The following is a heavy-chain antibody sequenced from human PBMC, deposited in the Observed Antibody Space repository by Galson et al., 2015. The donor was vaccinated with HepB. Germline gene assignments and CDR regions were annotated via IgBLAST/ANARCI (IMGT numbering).Heavy chain of an antibody. CDR1: GGTFSSYA. CDR3: ARVYDPYDAFDI. CDR2: IIPIFGTA. Sequence: SVKVSCKASGGTFSSYAISWVRQAPGQGLEWMGGIIPIFGTANYAQKFQGRVTITADESTSTAYMELSSLRSEDTAVHYCARVYDPYDAFDIWGQGTMVTVSS. D-gene: IGHD3-22*01. J-gene: IGHJ3*02. V-gene: IGHV1-69*13.